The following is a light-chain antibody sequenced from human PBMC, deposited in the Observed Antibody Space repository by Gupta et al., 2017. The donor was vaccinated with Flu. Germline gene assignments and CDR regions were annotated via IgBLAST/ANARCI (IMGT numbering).Light chain of an antibody. CDR2: GAS. V-gene: IGKV3-20*01. J-gene: IGKJ1*01. Sequence: EIVLTQSPGTLSLSPVEKATLSCRASVRVRSSFLAWYQQTPGQAPRLLIYGASSRATGIPDRFSGSGSGTDFTLTISRLEPEDFAVYYCQQYGDSRTFGQGTKVEIK. CDR1: VRVRSSF. CDR3: QQYGDSRT.